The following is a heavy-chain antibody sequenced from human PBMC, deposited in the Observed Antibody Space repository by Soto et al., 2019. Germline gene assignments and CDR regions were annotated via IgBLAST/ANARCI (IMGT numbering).Heavy chain of an antibody. CDR3: AREGQLWFLKNRFDP. CDR2: INSDGSST. J-gene: IGHJ5*02. Sequence: GGSLRLSCAASGFTFSSYWMHWVRQAPGKGLVWVSRINSDGSSTCYADSVKGRFTISRDNAKNTLYLQMNSLRAEDTAVYYCAREGQLWFLKNRFDPWGQGTLVTVSS. CDR1: GFTFSSYW. D-gene: IGHD5-18*01. V-gene: IGHV3-74*01.